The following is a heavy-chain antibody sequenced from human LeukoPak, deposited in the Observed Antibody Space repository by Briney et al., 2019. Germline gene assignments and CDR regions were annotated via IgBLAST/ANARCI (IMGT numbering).Heavy chain of an antibody. J-gene: IGHJ3*02. CDR1: GYGLTELY. D-gene: IGHD3-16*01. Sequence: ASVKVSCKVSGYGLTELYIYWVRQAPGEGPEWMGGFDPEDDRGIYAQKFQGRVTMTEDTSTNTAYMELSSLRSEDPAMYYCAGIRGDAFDIWGQGTMVTVSS. V-gene: IGHV1-24*01. CDR3: AGIRGDAFDI. CDR2: FDPEDDRG.